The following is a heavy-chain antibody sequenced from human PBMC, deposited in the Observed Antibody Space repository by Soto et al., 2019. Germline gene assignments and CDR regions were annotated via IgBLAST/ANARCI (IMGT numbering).Heavy chain of an antibody. CDR2: INAGNGNT. D-gene: IGHD6-13*01. J-gene: IGHJ6*02. CDR3: ASSNIVAAPYGMDV. CDR1: GYTFTRYA. V-gene: IGHV1-3*01. Sequence: ASVKVSCKASGYTFTRYAMHWVRQAPGQRLEWMGWINAGNGNTKYSQKFQGGVTITRDTSASTAYMELSSLRSEDTAVYYCASSNIVAAPYGMDVWGQGTTVTVSS.